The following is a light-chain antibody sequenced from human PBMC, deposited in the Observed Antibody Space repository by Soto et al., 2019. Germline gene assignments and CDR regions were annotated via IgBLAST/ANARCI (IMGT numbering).Light chain of an antibody. J-gene: IGKJ1*01. V-gene: IGKV1-17*01. CDR1: QGISND. CDR3: LQHHSYPWT. Sequence: DLRMTQSPSSLSASIGDRVTITCRASQGISNDLGWYQQKPGLAPKRLISAASTLQSGVPSRFRGSGSGTEFSLTISGLQTEDIATYYCLQHHSYPWTFGQGTKVDIK. CDR2: AAS.